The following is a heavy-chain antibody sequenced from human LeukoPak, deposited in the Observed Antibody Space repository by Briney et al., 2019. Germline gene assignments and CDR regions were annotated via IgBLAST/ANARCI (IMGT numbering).Heavy chain of an antibody. V-gene: IGHV1-18*01. CDR1: GGTFSSYA. CDR2: ISAYNGNT. J-gene: IGHJ4*02. D-gene: IGHD1-26*01. CDR3: ARGYSGSPSPPPFFDY. Sequence: GASVKVSCKASGGTFSSYAISWVRQAPGQGLEWMGWISAYNGNTNYAQKLQGRVTMTTDTPTSTAYMELRSLRSDDTAVYYCARGYSGSPSPPPFFDYWGQGTLVTVSS.